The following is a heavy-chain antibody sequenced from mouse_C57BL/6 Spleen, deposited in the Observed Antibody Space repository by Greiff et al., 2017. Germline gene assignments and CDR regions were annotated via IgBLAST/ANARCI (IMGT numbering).Heavy chain of an antibody. CDR3: AMGDGYDAMDY. CDR1: GYTFTSYW. CDR2: IHPSDSDT. V-gene: IGHV1-74*01. D-gene: IGHD2-3*01. J-gene: IGHJ4*01. Sequence: VQLQQSGAELVKPGASVKVSCKASGYTFTSYWMHWVKQRPGQGLEWIGRIHPSDSDTNYNQKFKGKATLTVDKYSSTAYMKLSSLTSEDAAVYYWAMGDGYDAMDYWGKGTSVTVSS.